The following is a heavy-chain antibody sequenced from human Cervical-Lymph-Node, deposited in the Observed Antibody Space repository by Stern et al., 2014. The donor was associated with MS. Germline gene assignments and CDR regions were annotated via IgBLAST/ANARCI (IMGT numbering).Heavy chain of an antibody. CDR1: GGSISSYY. D-gene: IGHD4-23*01. V-gene: IGHV4-59*01. Sequence: QVQLQESGPGLVKPSETLSLTCTVSGGSISSYYWSWIRQPPGKGLEWIGYIYYSGSTNYNPSLKSRVTISVDTSKNQFSLKLSSVTAADTAVYYCASVYGGNSDDAFDIWGQGTMVTVSS. CDR3: ASVYGGNSDDAFDI. J-gene: IGHJ3*02. CDR2: IYYSGST.